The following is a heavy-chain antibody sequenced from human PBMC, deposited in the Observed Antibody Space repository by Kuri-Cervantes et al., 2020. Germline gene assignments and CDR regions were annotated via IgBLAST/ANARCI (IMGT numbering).Heavy chain of an antibody. Sequence: GESLKISCAASGLTFSSYTMNWVRQAPGRGLEWVSVISSGGASTVYADSVKGRFTISRDNFKNTLYLQMHSLRAEDTAVYYCAQGGVSGSNWAFDMWGQGTMVTVSS. V-gene: IGHV3-23*01. CDR2: ISSGGAST. CDR3: AQGGVSGSNWAFDM. CDR1: GLTFSSYT. J-gene: IGHJ3*02. D-gene: IGHD1-26*01.